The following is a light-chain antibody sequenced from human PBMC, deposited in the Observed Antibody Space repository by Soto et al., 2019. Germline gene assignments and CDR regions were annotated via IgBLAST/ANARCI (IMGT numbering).Light chain of an antibody. CDR1: QSLLHSNGYNY. CDR2: LGS. J-gene: IGKJ2*01. CDR3: MQALQSRYT. Sequence: DIVMTQSPLSLPVTPGEPASISCRSSQSLLHSNGYNYLDWYLQKPGQSPQLLIYLGSNRSSGVPDRFSGSGSGTDFTLKISRGEAEDVGVYYCMQALQSRYTFGQGTKLEIK. V-gene: IGKV2-28*01.